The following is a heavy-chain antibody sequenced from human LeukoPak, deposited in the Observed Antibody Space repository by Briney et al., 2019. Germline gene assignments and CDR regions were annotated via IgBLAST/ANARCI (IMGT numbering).Heavy chain of an antibody. V-gene: IGHV1-69*04. D-gene: IGHD4-23*01. CDR3: ARDRRYGGNSVDVYYYYGMVV. CDR1: GGTFSSYA. CDR2: IIPILGIA. Sequence: SVKVSCKASGGTFSSYAISWVRQAPGQGLEWMGRIIPILGIANYAQKFQGRVTITADKSTSTAYMELSSLRSEDTAVYYCARDRRYGGNSVDVYYYYGMVVWGQGTTVTVSS. J-gene: IGHJ6*02.